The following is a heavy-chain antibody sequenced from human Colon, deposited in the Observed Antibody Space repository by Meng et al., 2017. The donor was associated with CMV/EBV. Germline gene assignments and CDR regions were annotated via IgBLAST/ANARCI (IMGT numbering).Heavy chain of an antibody. V-gene: IGHV3-7*01. Sequence: GGSLRLSCAVSGFSLSDYWMNWVRQAPGKGLEWVANIKQDGSDENYVDSVKGRFTVSRDNTKNTLYLQMNSLSADDTAVYYCARDILGDIDYVFDLWGQGTQVTVSS. CDR1: GFSLSDYW. CDR2: IKQDGSDE. CDR3: ARDILGDIDYVFDL. J-gene: IGHJ4*02. D-gene: IGHD4-17*01.